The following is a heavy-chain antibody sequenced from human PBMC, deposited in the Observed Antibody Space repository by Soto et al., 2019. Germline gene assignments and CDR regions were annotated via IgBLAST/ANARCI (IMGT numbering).Heavy chain of an antibody. V-gene: IGHV1-69*01. CDR2: IIPIFGTA. CDR3: ARDGGRHSGGIDY. J-gene: IGHJ4*02. CDR1: GGTFSSYS. D-gene: IGHD1-26*01. Sequence: QVQLVQSGAEVKKPGSSVKVSCKASGGTFSSYSINWVRPDPGQGLEWMGEIIPIFGTANYAQKFQGRVTITADASTRTAYMELSSLRSEERAVYYCARDGGRHSGGIDYWGQGTLVTVSS.